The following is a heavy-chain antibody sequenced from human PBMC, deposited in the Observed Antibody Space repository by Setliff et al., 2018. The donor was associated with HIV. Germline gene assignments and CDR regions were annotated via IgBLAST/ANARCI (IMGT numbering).Heavy chain of an antibody. CDR3: ARGGYYYDSSGYPGYFDY. CDR2: IYTSGST. J-gene: IGHJ4*02. V-gene: IGHV4-61*02. Sequence: SETLSLTCTVSGGSISSGSYYWSWIRQPAGKGLEWIGRIYTSGSTNYNPSPKSRVTISVDTSKNQFSLKLSSVTAADTAVYYCARGGYYYDSSGYPGYFDYWGQGTLVTVSS. CDR1: GGSISSGSYY. D-gene: IGHD3-22*01.